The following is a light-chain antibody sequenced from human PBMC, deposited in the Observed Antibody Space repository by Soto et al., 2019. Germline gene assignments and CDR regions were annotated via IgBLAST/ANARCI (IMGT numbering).Light chain of an antibody. V-gene: IGKV3-11*01. J-gene: IGKJ5*01. CDR3: QQRSSWPPIT. Sequence: EIVLTHSPATLSLSPWEIATLSCGASQSVSNYLAWYQHKPGQAPRLLIYDASNRATGIPARFSGSGSGTDFTLTISSLEPEDFAVYYCQQRSSWPPITFGHGTRLEIK. CDR1: QSVSNY. CDR2: DAS.